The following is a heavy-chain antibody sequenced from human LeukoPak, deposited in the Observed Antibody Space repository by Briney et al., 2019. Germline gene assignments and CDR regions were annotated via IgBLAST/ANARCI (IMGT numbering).Heavy chain of an antibody. V-gene: IGHV3-11*01. CDR3: ARDPRRSGSSIGFDP. Sequence: GGSLRLSCAASGFTFSDYYMSWIRQAPGKGLEWVSYISSSGSTIYYADSVKGRFTISRDNAKNALYLQMNSLRAEDTAVYYCARDPRRSGSSIGFDPWGQGTLVTVSS. J-gene: IGHJ5*02. D-gene: IGHD6-6*01. CDR2: ISSSGSTI. CDR1: GFTFSDYY.